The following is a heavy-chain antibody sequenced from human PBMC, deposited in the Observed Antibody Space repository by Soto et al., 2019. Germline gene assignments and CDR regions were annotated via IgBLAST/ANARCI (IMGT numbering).Heavy chain of an antibody. D-gene: IGHD3-3*02. J-gene: IGHJ5*02. CDR2: IYPGNSDS. CDR3: ARQAAALRTVLLLYLDP. V-gene: IGHV5-51*01. CDR1: GYTFTGYW. Sequence: PGVSLKISCESSGYTFTGYWIGWVRQMPGKGLEWMGIIYPGNSDSRYSPSSQGQVTISADKSISTAYLQWSSLKASDTAMYYCARQAAALRTVLLLYLDPWGQGTLVTVSS.